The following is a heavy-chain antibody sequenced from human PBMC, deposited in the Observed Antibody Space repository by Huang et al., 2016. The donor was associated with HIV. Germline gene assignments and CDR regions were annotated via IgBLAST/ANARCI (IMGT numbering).Heavy chain of an antibody. J-gene: IGHJ4*02. CDR3: ARGPIRFLAWLLNFDY. Sequence: QILLIESGGGVVQPGRSLRLSCAASGFTFSSYGMHGVRQAPGKGLELVAVISDDEDNKYYADSVRGRFTISRDNSKNTLYLQMNSLRIEDTAVYYCARGPIRFLAWLLNFDYWGQGALVTVSS. CDR2: ISDDEDNK. V-gene: IGHV3-30*03. CDR1: GFTFSSYG. D-gene: IGHD3-3*01.